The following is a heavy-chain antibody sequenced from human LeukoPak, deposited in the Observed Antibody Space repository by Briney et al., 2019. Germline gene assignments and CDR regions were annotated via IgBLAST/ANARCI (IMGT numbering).Heavy chain of an antibody. CDR3: ALTGYYYYGMDV. J-gene: IGHJ6*02. CDR2: IYSGGST. D-gene: IGHD1-14*01. V-gene: IGHV3-66*02. Sequence: GGSLRLSCAASGFTVSSNYMSWVRQAPGKGLEWVSVIYSGGSTSYADSVKGRFTISRDNSKNTLYLQMNSLRAEDTAVYYCALTGYYYYGMDVWGQGTTVTVSS. CDR1: GFTVSSNY.